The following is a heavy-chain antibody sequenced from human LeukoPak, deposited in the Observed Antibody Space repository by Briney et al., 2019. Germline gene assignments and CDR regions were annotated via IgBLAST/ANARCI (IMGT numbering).Heavy chain of an antibody. Sequence: PSETLSLTCTVSGGSISSYYWTWIRQPPGKRMEWIGYIYYRGSTNYNPSLKSRVTISVDTSKNQFSLNLNSVTAADTAVYYRARGGDGYSSGTYWYFDLWGRGTLVTVSS. D-gene: IGHD5-24*01. V-gene: IGHV4-59*01. CDR3: ARGGDGYSSGTYWYFDL. CDR2: IYYRGST. J-gene: IGHJ2*01. CDR1: GGSISSYY.